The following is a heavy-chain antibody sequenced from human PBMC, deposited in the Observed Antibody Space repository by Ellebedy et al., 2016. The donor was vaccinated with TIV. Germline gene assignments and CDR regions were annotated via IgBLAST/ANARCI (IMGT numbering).Heavy chain of an antibody. CDR2: ISGPGNSP. Sequence: GESLKISCAASGFTFSSYAMNWVRQAPGKGLEWVSGISGPGNSPYYADSVKGRFTISRDNSKNTLDLQMNSLRAEDTAVYYCARDPTEYYYDSSGYCFFDFWGQGTLVTVSS. J-gene: IGHJ4*02. D-gene: IGHD3-22*01. CDR1: GFTFSSYA. V-gene: IGHV3-23*01. CDR3: ARDPTEYYYDSSGYCFFDF.